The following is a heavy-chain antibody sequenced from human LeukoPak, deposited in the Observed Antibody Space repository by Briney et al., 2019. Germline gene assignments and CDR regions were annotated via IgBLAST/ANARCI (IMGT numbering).Heavy chain of an antibody. V-gene: IGHV3-66*01. J-gene: IGHJ4*02. CDR3: ARDVNSDHHY. Sequence: GGSLTLSCAASGFTVNSDFMSWVRQAPGKGLEWISVIYSAGNTYYADSVKDRFTISRDNSKNTVYLQMNSLRAEDTAVYYCARDVNSDHHYWGQETLVTVSS. D-gene: IGHD1-7*01. CDR2: IYSAGNT. CDR1: GFTVNSDF.